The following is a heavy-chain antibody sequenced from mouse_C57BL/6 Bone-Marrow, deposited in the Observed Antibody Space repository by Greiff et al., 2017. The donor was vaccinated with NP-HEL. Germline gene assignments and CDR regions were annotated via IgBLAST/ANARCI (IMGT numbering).Heavy chain of an antibody. CDR1: GYTFTSYW. CDR3: ARLNYGSSYVGYYFDY. V-gene: IGHV1-55*01. Sequence: QVQLQQPGAELVKPGASVKMSCKASGYTFTSYWITWVKQRPGQGLEWIGDIYPGSGSTNYNEKFKSKATLTVDTSSSTAYLQLISLTSEDSAVYYCARLNYGSSYVGYYFDYWGQGTTLTVSS. D-gene: IGHD1-1*01. CDR2: IYPGSGST. J-gene: IGHJ2*01.